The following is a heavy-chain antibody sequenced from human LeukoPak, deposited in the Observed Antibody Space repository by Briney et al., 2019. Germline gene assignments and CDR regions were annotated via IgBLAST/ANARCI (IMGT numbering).Heavy chain of an antibody. D-gene: IGHD6-13*01. CDR2: IYSSGST. CDR3: ARGYGIAAAGHISFDY. J-gene: IGHJ4*02. V-gene: IGHV4-59*01. CDR1: GGSISSYY. Sequence: SETLSLTCTVSGGSISSYYWSWIRQPPGKGLEWIGYIYSSGSTNYNPSLKSRVTISVDTSKNQFSLKLSSVTAADTAVYYCARGYGIAAAGHISFDYWGQGTLVTVSS.